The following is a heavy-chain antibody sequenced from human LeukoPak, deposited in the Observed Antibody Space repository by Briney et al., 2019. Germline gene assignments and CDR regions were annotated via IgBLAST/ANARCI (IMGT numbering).Heavy chain of an antibody. CDR1: GGSISSGANY. Sequence: SETLSLTCTVSGGSISSGANYWSWIRQHPGKGLEWIGYIYYRGSTYYSPSLKSRVTISLDTSKNQFSLNLDSVTAADTAVYYCAKARDYEVGFDPWGRGTLVTVSS. V-gene: IGHV4-31*03. CDR3: AKARDYEVGFDP. J-gene: IGHJ5*02. CDR2: IYYRGST. D-gene: IGHD4-17*01.